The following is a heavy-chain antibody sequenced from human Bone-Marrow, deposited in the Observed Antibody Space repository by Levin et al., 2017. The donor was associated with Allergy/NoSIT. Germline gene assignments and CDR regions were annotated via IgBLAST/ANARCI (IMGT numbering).Heavy chain of an antibody. CDR3: ARELPPYMITFGGVIVLDAFDI. V-gene: IGHV4-38-2*02. J-gene: IGHJ3*02. CDR1: GYSISSGYY. D-gene: IGHD3-16*02. CDR2: IYHSGST. Sequence: SETLSLTCTVSGYSISSGYYWGWIRQPPGKGLEWIGSIYHSGSTYYNPSLKSRVTISVDTSKNQFSLKLSSVTAADTAVYYCARELPPYMITFGGVIVLDAFDIWGQGTMVTVSS.